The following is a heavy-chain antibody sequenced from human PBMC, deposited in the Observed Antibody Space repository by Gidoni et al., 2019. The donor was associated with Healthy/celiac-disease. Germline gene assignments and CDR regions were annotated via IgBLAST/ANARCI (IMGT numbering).Heavy chain of an antibody. V-gene: IGHV4-31*03. J-gene: IGHJ6*02. CDR2: IYYSGST. Sequence: QVQLQESGPGLVKPSQTLSLTYTVSGGSISSGGYYWSWIRQHPWEGLEWIGYIYYSGSTYYNPSLKSRVTISVYTSKNQFSLNLSSVTAADTAGYYCASRERAAADKDDYYYYGMDVWGQVTTVTVSS. D-gene: IGHD6-13*01. CDR1: GGSISSGGYY. CDR3: ASRERAAADKDDYYYYGMDV.